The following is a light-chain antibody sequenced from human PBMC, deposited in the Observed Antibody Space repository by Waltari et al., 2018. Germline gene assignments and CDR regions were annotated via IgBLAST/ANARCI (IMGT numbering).Light chain of an antibody. CDR1: QSIADN. CDR2: GAS. J-gene: IGKJ5*01. CDR3: QQYNRWPPIT. V-gene: IGKV3-15*01. Sequence: VMTQSPATLSVSPGERATLSCRASQSIADNLAWYQQRRSQAPRLLIYGASTRATGVPARFTGRGSGTDFTLTISSLQSEDSAVYYCQQYNRWPPITFGLGTRLEI.